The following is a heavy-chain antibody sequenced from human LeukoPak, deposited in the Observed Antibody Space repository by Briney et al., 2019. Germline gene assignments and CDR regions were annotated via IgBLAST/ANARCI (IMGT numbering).Heavy chain of an antibody. J-gene: IGHJ4*02. CDR1: GDSVSSNSAA. Sequence: SQTLSLTCAISGDSVSSNSAAWHWIRQSPSRGLEWLGRTYYRSKWYSDYAVSVRGRITINPDTSKDQFSLQLNSVTPEDTAVYYCAREDGIAAAEWGQGTLVTVSS. D-gene: IGHD6-13*01. CDR3: AREDGIAAAE. V-gene: IGHV6-1*01. CDR2: TYYRSKWYS.